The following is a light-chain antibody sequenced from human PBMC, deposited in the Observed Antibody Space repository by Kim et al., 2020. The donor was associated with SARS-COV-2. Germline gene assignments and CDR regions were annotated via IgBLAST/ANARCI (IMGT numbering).Light chain of an antibody. CDR3: CSYAGTFTSL. J-gene: IGLJ2*01. CDR2: DVS. V-gene: IGLV2-11*03. CDR1: SSDVGSYNY. Sequence: QSVTISCTGTSSDVGSYNYVSWYQQHPGKAPKVMIYDVSKRPSGVPDRFSGSKSGNTASLTISRLQADDEADYYCCSYAGTFTSLFGGGTQLTVL.